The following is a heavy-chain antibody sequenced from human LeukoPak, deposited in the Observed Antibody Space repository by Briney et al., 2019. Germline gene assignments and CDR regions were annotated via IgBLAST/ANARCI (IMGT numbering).Heavy chain of an antibody. CDR1: GFTFSIHG. CDR3: AAEVGSKYCFDY. D-gene: IGHD1-14*01. J-gene: IGHJ4*02. CDR2: TRYHGSDK. Sequence: PGGPLRLSCVASGFTFSIHGMHGLRQAPDKGLEWVAFTRYHGSDKYYGDSVKGRFTVSRDISKNTVYLQMNSLTGEDTAVYYCAAEVGSKYCFDYWGQGTLVTVSS. V-gene: IGHV3-30*02.